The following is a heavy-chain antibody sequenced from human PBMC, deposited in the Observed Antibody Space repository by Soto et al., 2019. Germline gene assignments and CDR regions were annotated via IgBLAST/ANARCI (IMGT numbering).Heavy chain of an antibody. CDR3: ARGPMSSSSWYWFDP. J-gene: IGHJ5*02. CDR1: GGSFSGYY. Sequence: PSETLSLTCAVYGGSFSGYYWSWIRQPPGKGLEWIGEINHSGSTNYNPSLKSRVTISVDTSKNQFSLKLSSVTAADTAVYYCARGPMSSSSWYWFDPWGQGTLVTVSS. CDR2: INHSGST. V-gene: IGHV4-34*01. D-gene: IGHD6-13*01.